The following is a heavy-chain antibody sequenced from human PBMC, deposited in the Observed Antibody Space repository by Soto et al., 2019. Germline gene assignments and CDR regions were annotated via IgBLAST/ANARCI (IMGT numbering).Heavy chain of an antibody. V-gene: IGHV4-39*01. D-gene: IGHD6-13*01. CDR1: GGPISSSSYY. CDR2: IYYSGST. Sequence: SETLSLTCTVSGGPISSSSYYWGWIRQPPGKGLEWIGSIYYSGSTYYNPSLKSRVTISVDTSKNQFSLKLSSVTAADTAVYYCARRKSGGAAAGNWFDPWGQGTLVTSPQ. CDR3: ARRKSGGAAAGNWFDP. J-gene: IGHJ5*02.